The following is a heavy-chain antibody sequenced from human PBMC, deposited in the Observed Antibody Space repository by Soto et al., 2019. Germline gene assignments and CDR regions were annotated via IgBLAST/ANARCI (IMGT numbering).Heavy chain of an antibody. CDR3: ALMAPIDERARYYYYYMDV. CDR1: GYTFTSYD. Sequence: ASVKVSCKASGYTFTSYDINWVRQATGQGLEWMGWMNPNSGNTGYAQKFQGRVTMTRNTSISTAYMELSSLRSEDTAVYYCALMAPIDERARYYYYYMDVWGKGTTVTVSS. J-gene: IGHJ6*03. D-gene: IGHD3-16*02. CDR2: MNPNSGNT. V-gene: IGHV1-8*01.